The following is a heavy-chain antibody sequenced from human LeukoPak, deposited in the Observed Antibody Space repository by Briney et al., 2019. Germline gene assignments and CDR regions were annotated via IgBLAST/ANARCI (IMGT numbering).Heavy chain of an antibody. Sequence: SETLSLTCTVSGGSISSYYWSWIRQPPGKGLEWIGYISYSGSTNCNPSLKSRVTISVDTSKNQFSLKLSSVTAADTAVYYCARHTESAYGFGDLFDPWGQGTLVTVSS. J-gene: IGHJ5*02. CDR3: ARHTESAYGFGDLFDP. CDR2: ISYSGST. V-gene: IGHV4-59*08. D-gene: IGHD3-10*01. CDR1: GGSISSYY.